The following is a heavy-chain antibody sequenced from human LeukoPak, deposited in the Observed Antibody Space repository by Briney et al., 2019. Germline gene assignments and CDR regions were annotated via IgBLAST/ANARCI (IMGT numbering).Heavy chain of an antibody. J-gene: IGHJ4*02. CDR2: ISSSSSYI. CDR1: GFTFSSYS. Sequence: PGGSLRLSCAASGFTFSSYSMNWVRQAPGKGLEWVSSISSSSSYIYYADSVKGRFTISRDNSKNTLYLQMNSLRAEDTAVYYCARDTGSTSCFVYWGQGTLVTVSS. CDR3: ARDTGSTSCFVY. D-gene: IGHD2-2*01. V-gene: IGHV3-21*01.